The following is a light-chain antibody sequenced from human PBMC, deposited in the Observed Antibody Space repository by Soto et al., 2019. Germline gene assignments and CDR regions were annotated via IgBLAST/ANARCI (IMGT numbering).Light chain of an antibody. Sequence: LMTQSPATLSVSPGDSATLSCRDSQSVSSKLAWYQKKPCQATRLIIYGASTRANGIPARFSGSGSGTELTLTISSLQSEDFAVYYCQQHNNWHPITFGQGTRLEIK. V-gene: IGKV3D-15*01. CDR2: GAS. CDR3: QQHNNWHPIT. J-gene: IGKJ5*01. CDR1: QSVSSK.